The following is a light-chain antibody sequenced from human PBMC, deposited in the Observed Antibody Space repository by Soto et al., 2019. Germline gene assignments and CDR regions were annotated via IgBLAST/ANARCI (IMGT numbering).Light chain of an antibody. CDR1: SSNIGAGYD. CDR3: QAYDSSLSGFYV. CDR2: GNT. V-gene: IGLV1-40*01. J-gene: IGLJ1*01. Sequence: SVLTQPPSVSGAPGQRVTISCTGSSSNIGAGYDVHWYQHLPGTAPKLLIYGNTNRPSGVPDRFSGSKSGTSASLAITGLQAEDEADYYCQAYDSSLSGFYVFGTGTKATVL.